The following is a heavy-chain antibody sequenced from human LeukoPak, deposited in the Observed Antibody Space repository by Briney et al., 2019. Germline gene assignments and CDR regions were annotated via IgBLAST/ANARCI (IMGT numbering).Heavy chain of an antibody. J-gene: IGHJ4*02. V-gene: IGHV3-15*01. CDR3: TTDNLNYDSSGYYY. D-gene: IGHD3-22*01. CDR2: TKSKTDVGTT. Sequence: GGALRHSRAASVFTLCNAWMSRVRPAPGRGVGWVGLTKSKTDVGTTDYAAKGKGRFTISSDDSKNTLYMEMNSLKTEDTAVYYCTTDNLNYDSSGYYYWGQGTLVTVSS. CDR1: VFTLCNAW.